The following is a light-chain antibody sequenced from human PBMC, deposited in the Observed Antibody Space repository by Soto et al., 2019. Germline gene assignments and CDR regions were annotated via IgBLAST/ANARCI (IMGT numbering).Light chain of an antibody. CDR1: QSINSW. V-gene: IGKV1-5*01. J-gene: IGKJ1*01. CDR3: HQYNSYPWT. CDR2: DAS. Sequence: DIQMTQSPSTLPSSVGDRVTITCRASQSINSWLAWYQQKPGKAPQILIYDASTLKNGVPSRFSGSGSGTDFALTISGLQTEDFATYYCHQYNSYPWTFGQGTKVDI.